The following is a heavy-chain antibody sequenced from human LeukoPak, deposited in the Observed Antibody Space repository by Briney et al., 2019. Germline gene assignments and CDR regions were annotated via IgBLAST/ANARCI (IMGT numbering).Heavy chain of an antibody. CDR2: ISGNGGST. D-gene: IGHD3-10*01. CDR1: GFNFSSYA. J-gene: IGHJ4*02. V-gene: IGHV3-64D*06. CDR3: VRSYGSGTYIDY. Sequence: GGSLRLSCSASGFNFSSYAMYWVRQAPGKGLEYVSGISGNGGSTYHADAVKGRFTISRDNSKNTLNLQMCSLRAEDTAVYFCVRSYGSGTYIDYWGQGTLVTVSS.